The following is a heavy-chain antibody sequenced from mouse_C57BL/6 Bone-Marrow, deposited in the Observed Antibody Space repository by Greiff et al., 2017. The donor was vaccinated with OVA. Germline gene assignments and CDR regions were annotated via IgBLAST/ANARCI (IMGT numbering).Heavy chain of an antibody. CDR3: ARHLYYYGSSYWYFDV. Sequence: EVHLVESGGGLVQPGGSLKLSCAASGFTFSDYYMYWVRQTPEKRLEWVAYISNGGGSTYYPDTVKGRFTISRDNAKNTLYLQMSRLKSEDTAMYYCARHLYYYGSSYWYFDVWGTGTTVTVSS. V-gene: IGHV5-12*01. D-gene: IGHD1-1*01. CDR2: ISNGGGST. CDR1: GFTFSDYY. J-gene: IGHJ1*03.